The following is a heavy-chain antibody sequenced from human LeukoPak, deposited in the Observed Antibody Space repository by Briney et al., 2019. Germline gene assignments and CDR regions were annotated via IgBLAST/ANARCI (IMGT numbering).Heavy chain of an antibody. CDR2: ISSSSSYI. CDR3: LVGQVAARRFDY. D-gene: IGHD6-6*01. J-gene: IGHJ4*02. CDR1: GFTFSSYS. Sequence: GGSLRLSCAASGFTFSSYSMTWVRQAPGKGLEWVSSISSSSSYIYYADSVKGRFTISRDNAKNSLYLQMNSLRAEDTAVYYCLVGQVAARRFDYWGQGTLVTVSS. V-gene: IGHV3-21*01.